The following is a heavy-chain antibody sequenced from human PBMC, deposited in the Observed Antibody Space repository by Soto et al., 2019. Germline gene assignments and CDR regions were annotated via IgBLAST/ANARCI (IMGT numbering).Heavy chain of an antibody. V-gene: IGHV3-33*01. CDR3: ARDHRPTETYSSGCCTH. Sequence: PGGSLRLSCAASGFTFSSYGMHWVRQAPGKGLEWVAVIWYDGSNKYYADSVKGRFTISRDNSKNTLYLQMNSLRAEDTAVYYCARDHRPTETYSSGCCTHWGQGTLVTVSS. J-gene: IGHJ4*02. CDR1: GFTFSSYG. D-gene: IGHD6-19*01. CDR2: IWYDGSNK.